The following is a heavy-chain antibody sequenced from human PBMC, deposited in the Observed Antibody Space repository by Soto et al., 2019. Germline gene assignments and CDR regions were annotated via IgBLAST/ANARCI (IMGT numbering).Heavy chain of an antibody. CDR2: FSAYNGNT. D-gene: IGHD4-4*01. Sequence: QVQLVQSGAEVKKPGASVKVACKASGYTFTSYGISWVRQATGQGLERLGWFSAYNGNTNYAQKHQGRDTMSTDTSTRTACMELRSLRSDDTAVYYCARVRHYRETVLAFDFWGQGTLVTVSS. CDR1: GYTFTSYG. J-gene: IGHJ4*02. CDR3: ARVRHYRETVLAFDF. V-gene: IGHV1-18*01.